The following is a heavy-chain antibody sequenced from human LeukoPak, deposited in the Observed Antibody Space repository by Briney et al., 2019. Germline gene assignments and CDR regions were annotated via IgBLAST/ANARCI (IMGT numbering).Heavy chain of an antibody. D-gene: IGHD2-21*01. CDR1: GFPFSFAR. CDR3: FASYCISGACYDYFAS. V-gene: IGHV3-15*01. J-gene: IGHJ4*02. Sequence: VGSLRLSCAASGFPFSFARMSWVRQAPGEGLEWVVRIKGQAGGGTIDYAAPVRGVFIIADDDTKHTLLNQRNSLIAEDTALYYGFASYCISGACYDYFASWGQGARATVSA. CDR2: IKGQAGGGTI.